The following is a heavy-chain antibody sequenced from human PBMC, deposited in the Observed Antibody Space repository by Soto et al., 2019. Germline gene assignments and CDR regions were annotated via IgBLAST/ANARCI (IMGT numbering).Heavy chain of an antibody. CDR3: AKPPDYNWNDY. V-gene: IGHV3-23*01. J-gene: IGHJ4*02. D-gene: IGHD1-20*01. CDR1: GLTFRSFA. Sequence: EVQLLESGGGLVQPGGPLGLSVAASGLTFRSFAMSWVRQAPGTGLEWISAVSVSGGSTYYADSVKGRFTISRDNSKDTLYLQMNNLRAEDTAVYYCAKPPDYNWNDYWGQGTLVTVSS. CDR2: VSVSGGST.